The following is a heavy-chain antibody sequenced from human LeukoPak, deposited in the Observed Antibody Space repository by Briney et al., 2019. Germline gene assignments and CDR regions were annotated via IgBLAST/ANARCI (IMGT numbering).Heavy chain of an antibody. CDR2: IIPIFGTA. Sequence: GASVKVSCKASGGTFSSYAISWVRQAPGQGLEWMGGIIPIFGTANYAQKFQGRVTITADESMSTAYMELSSLRSEDTAVYYCASNVALPAAFDYWGQGTLVTVSS. D-gene: IGHD2-2*01. CDR3: ASNVALPAAFDY. CDR1: GGTFSSYA. J-gene: IGHJ4*02. V-gene: IGHV1-69*13.